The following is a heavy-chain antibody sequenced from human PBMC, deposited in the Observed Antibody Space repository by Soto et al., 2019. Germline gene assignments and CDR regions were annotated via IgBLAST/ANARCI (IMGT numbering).Heavy chain of an antibody. CDR2: IYWDDDK. CDR1: GFSLSSTRVA. CDR3: AHSVVGVLGYYFDY. Sequence: QITLKESGPTLVKPTQTLTLTCTFSGFSLSSTRVAVGWIRQPPGKALEWLALIYWDDDKRYSPFLKSRLTITKDTSKNQVVLTITNMDPVDTATYYFAHSVVGVLGYYFDYWGQGTLVTVSS. D-gene: IGHD1-26*01. V-gene: IGHV2-5*02. J-gene: IGHJ4*02.